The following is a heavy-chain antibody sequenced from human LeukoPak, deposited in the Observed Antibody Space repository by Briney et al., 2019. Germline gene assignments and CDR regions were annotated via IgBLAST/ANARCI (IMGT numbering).Heavy chain of an antibody. Sequence: AGGSLRLSCAASGFTFSRFGMHWVRQAPGKGLEWVAVIWYDGSNKYYADSVKGRFTISRDNSKNTLYLQMNSLRAEDTAVYYCAKGEQQPHYYGMDVWGQGTTVTVSS. J-gene: IGHJ6*02. CDR1: GFTFSRFG. CDR2: IWYDGSNK. V-gene: IGHV3-33*06. CDR3: AKGEQQPHYYGMDV. D-gene: IGHD6-13*01.